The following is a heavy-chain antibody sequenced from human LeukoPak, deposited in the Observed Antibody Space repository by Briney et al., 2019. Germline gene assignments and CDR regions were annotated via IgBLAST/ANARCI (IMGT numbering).Heavy chain of an antibody. Sequence: PGGSLRLSCAASGFALSSHWMTWVRQVPGRGLEWVANVNRDGSETYYLDSVKGRFTISKDNAKNSLYLQMNSLRAEDTALYHCARNNAMDVWGQGTTVIVSS. J-gene: IGHJ6*02. CDR3: ARNNAMDV. D-gene: IGHD2-8*01. CDR1: GFALSSHW. V-gene: IGHV3-7*03. CDR2: VNRDGSET.